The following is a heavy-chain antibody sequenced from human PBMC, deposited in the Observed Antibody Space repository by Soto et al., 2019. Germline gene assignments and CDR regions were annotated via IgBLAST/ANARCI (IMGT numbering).Heavy chain of an antibody. CDR3: ASMDIVATVEFDY. V-gene: IGHV1-2*02. CDR1: GYTFTGYY. Sequence: ASVKVSCKASGYTFTGYYMHWVRQAPGQGLEWMGWINPNSGGTNYAQKFQGRVTMTRDTSISTAYMELSRLRSDDTAVYYCASMDIVATVEFDYWGQGTLVTVSS. D-gene: IGHD5-12*01. CDR2: INPNSGGT. J-gene: IGHJ4*02.